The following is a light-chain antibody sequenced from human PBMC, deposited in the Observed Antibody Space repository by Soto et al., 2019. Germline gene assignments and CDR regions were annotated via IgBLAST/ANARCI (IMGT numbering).Light chain of an antibody. CDR1: QSVTGR. CDR3: QQYDKWPLT. J-gene: IGKJ4*01. Sequence: ETVLTQSPATLSVSPGERATLSCRASQSVTGRLAWYQQKRGQAPRLLIYAASTRATGIPARFSGSGSGTEFTLTISSLQSEDFAVYYCQQYDKWPLTFGGGTKV. CDR2: AAS. V-gene: IGKV3-15*01.